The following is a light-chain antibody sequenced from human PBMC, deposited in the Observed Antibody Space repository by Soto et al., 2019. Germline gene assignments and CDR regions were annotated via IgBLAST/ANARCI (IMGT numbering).Light chain of an antibody. CDR1: QSVSNF. CDR3: QQRSDWFT. CDR2: DAS. V-gene: IGKV3-11*01. J-gene: IGKJ5*01. Sequence: ELVLTQSPATLSLSPGARATLSCRASQSVSNFLAWYQQKPGQAPGLLIYDASNRATGIPVRFSGSGSGTDFTLTISSLEPEDFGLYYCQQRSDWFTFGQGTRLEIK.